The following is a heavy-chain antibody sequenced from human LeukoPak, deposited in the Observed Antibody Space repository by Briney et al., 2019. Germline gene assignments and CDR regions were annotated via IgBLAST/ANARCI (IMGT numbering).Heavy chain of an antibody. CDR2: IRSKANSYAT. V-gene: IGHV3-73*01. Sequence: PGGSLRFSCAASGFTFSGSAMHWVRQASGKGLEWVGRIRSKANSYATAYAASVKGRFTISRDDSKNTAYLQMNSLKTEDTAVYYCTRLSRVPDYGDYAYDYWGQGTLVTVSS. CDR3: TRLSRVPDYGDYAYDY. J-gene: IGHJ4*02. CDR1: GFTFSGSA. D-gene: IGHD4-17*01.